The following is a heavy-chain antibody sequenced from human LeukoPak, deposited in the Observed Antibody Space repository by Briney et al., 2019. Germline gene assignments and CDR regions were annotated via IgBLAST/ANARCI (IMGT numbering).Heavy chain of an antibody. V-gene: IGHV3-15*01. CDR3: TTDDGDYGGGFDY. CDR1: GITFSNAW. J-gene: IGHJ4*02. D-gene: IGHD4-17*01. Sequence: GGSLRLSCAASGITFSNAWMSWVCQAPGKGLEWVGRIKSKSDGGTADYAASVKGKFTISRDDSKNTVYLQMNSLKTEDTAVYYCTTDDGDYGGGFDYWGQGTLVTVSS. CDR2: IKSKSDGGTA.